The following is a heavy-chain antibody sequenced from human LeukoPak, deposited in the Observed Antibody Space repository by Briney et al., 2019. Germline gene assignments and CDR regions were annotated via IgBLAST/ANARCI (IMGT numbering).Heavy chain of an antibody. Sequence: PGGSLRLSCAASGFTFNSYEMNWVRQAPGKGLEWVSYISSSGSTIYYADSVKGRFTFSRDNAKNSLYLQMNSLRAEDTAIYYCARQDRVLIAFDYWGQGTLVTVSS. V-gene: IGHV3-48*03. CDR3: ARQDRVLIAFDY. CDR1: GFTFNSYE. J-gene: IGHJ4*02. CDR2: ISSSGSTI. D-gene: IGHD3-3*01.